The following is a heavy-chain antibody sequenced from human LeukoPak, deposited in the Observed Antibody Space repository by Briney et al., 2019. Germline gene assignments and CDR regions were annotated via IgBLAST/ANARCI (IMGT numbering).Heavy chain of an antibody. CDR2: INPNSGGT. J-gene: IGHJ4*02. Sequence: RASVKVSCKASGYTFTGCYMHWVRQAPGQGLEWMGWINPNSGGTNYAQKFQGRVTMTRDTSISTAYMELSRLRSDDTAVYYCARVGASRTVGATNFDYWGQGTLVTVSS. CDR3: ARVGASRTVGATNFDY. D-gene: IGHD1-26*01. V-gene: IGHV1-2*02. CDR1: GYTFTGCY.